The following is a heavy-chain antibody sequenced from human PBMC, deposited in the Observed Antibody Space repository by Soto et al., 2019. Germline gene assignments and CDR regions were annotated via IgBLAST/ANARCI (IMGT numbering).Heavy chain of an antibody. J-gene: IGHJ4*02. CDR2: INHSGST. D-gene: IGHD3-10*01. CDR1: GGSFSGYY. V-gene: IGHV4-34*01. CDR3: ARDYGSGSYYFDY. Sequence: SETLSLTCAVYGGSFSGYYWSWIRQPPGKGLEWIGEINHSGSTNYNPSLKSRVTISVDTSKNQFSLKLSSVTAADTAVYYCARDYGSGSYYFDYWGQGTLVTISS.